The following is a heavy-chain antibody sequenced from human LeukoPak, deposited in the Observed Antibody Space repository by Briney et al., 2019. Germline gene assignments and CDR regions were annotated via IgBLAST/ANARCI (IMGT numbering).Heavy chain of an antibody. CDR1: GFDISYNY. CDR3: ARAQRLLLHSFDY. CDR2: IHTGGTT. Sequence: TGGSLRLSCVASGFDISYNYVGWVRQAPGKGLEWVSVIHTGGTTHYADSVKGRFTISRDNSKNTLYLQMNSLRAEDTAVYYCARAQRLLLHSFDYWGQGTLVTVSS. D-gene: IGHD3-22*01. J-gene: IGHJ4*02. V-gene: IGHV3-66*02.